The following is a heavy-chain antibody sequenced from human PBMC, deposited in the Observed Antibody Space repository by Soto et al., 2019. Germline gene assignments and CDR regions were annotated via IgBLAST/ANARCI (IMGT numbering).Heavy chain of an antibody. V-gene: IGHV3-23*01. CDR1: GFTFSGNV. CDR3: AKNGCGGDCYSSVAGNWFDP. Sequence: EVQLLESGGGLVQPGGSLRLSCVASGFTFSGNVMSWVRQAPGKGLDWISIISGSGGSTYYADSVKGRFTISRDNSNNTLYLQMHSLTAADTAVYYCAKNGCGGDCYSSVAGNWFDPWGQGTLVTVSS. CDR2: ISGSGGST. J-gene: IGHJ5*02. D-gene: IGHD2-21*02.